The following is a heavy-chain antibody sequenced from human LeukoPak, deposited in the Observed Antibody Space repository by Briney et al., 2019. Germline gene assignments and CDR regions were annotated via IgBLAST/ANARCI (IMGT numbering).Heavy chain of an antibody. CDR1: GFTFTSYH. Sequence: ASVKVSCKTSGFTFTSYHMHWVREAPGQGLEWMGVIFASGGRTRFAQKFQGRISVTRDTSTSTVYMELSSLRADDTAVYYCAREEAVLGGTDLDFWGQGTLVTVSS. D-gene: IGHD6-19*01. CDR2: IFASGGRT. V-gene: IGHV1-46*01. CDR3: AREEAVLGGTDLDF. J-gene: IGHJ4*02.